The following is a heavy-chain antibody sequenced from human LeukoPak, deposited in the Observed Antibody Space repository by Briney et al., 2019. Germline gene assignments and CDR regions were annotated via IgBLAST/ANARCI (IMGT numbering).Heavy chain of an antibody. CDR3: VSSPFFWAVAGTNWFDP. CDR1: GGSISRSTYY. V-gene: IGHV4-39*01. CDR2: IYYSGST. J-gene: IGHJ5*02. Sequence: SETLSLTCTVSGGSISRSTYYWGWIRQPPGKGLEWIGSIYYSGSTYYNPSLKSRVTISVDTSKNQFFMNLSSATAADKAMYYGVSSPFFWAVAGTNWFDPWGQGTLVTVSS. D-gene: IGHD6-19*01.